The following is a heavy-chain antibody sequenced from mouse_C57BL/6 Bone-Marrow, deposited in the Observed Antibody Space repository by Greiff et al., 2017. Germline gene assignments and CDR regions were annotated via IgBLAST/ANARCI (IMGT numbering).Heavy chain of an antibody. V-gene: IGHV1-63*01. CDR2: ISPGGGYT. J-gene: IGHJ1*03. CDR1: GYTFTNYW. Sequence: VQVVESGAELVRPGTSVKMSCKASGYTFTNYWIGWAKQRPGHGLEWIGDISPGGGYTHYNEKFKGKATLTADKSSSTAYMQFSSLTSEDSAIYYCAREVVASDWYFDVWGTGTTVTVSS. CDR3: AREVVASDWYFDV. D-gene: IGHD1-1*01.